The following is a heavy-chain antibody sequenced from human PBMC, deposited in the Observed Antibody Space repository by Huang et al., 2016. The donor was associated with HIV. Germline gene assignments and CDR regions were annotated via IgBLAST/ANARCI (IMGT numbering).Heavy chain of an antibody. CDR1: GGSISSSSYY. CDR2: SYYIGYG. CDR3: ASRTTVTTTSNYHYFYMDV. Sequence: QLQLQESGPGLVKPSETLSLTCTVSGGSISSSSYYWGWIRQSPGKGLEWIGSSYYIGYGYYNPSLKSRVTMSVDRSSSQFSLKMHSVTAADTAVYYCASRTTVTTTSNYHYFYMDVWGKGTTVIVSS. J-gene: IGHJ6*03. V-gene: IGHV4-39*01. D-gene: IGHD4-17*01.